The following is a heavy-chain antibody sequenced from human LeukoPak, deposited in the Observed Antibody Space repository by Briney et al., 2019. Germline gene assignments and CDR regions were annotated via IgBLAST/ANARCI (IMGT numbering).Heavy chain of an antibody. J-gene: IGHJ3*02. D-gene: IGHD1-26*01. CDR3: AKVGSPGATFFAFDI. CDR1: GFTFSSYG. CDR2: IWYDGSNK. V-gene: IGHV3-33*06. Sequence: PGGSLRLSCAASGFTFSSYGMHWVRQAPGKGLEWVAVIWYDGSNKDYADSVKGRFTISRDNSRNTLYLQMNSLGAEDTAAYYCAKVGSPGATFFAFDIWGQGTVVSVSS.